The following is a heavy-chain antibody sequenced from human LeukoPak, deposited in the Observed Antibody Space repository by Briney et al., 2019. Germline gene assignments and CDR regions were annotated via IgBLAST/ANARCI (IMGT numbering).Heavy chain of an antibody. CDR2: INHSGST. Sequence: SETLSLTCAVYGGSFSGYYWSWIRQPPGKGLEWIGEINHSGSTNYNPSLKSRVTISVDTSKNQFSLKLTSVTAADTAVYYCARPSGGTPFRRFDYWGEGTLVTVSS. CDR1: GGSFSGYY. J-gene: IGHJ4*02. V-gene: IGHV4-34*01. D-gene: IGHD1-14*01. CDR3: ARPSGGTPFRRFDY.